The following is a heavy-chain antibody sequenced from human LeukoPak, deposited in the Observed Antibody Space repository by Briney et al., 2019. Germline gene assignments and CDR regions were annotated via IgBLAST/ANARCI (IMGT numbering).Heavy chain of an antibody. J-gene: IGHJ6*03. CDR2: ISAHNGNT. D-gene: IGHD1-14*01. V-gene: IGHV1-18*04. CDR1: GYTFNTYG. CDR3: ARTLTGRVGIGYYYYYMDV. Sequence: VASVKVSCKASGYTFNTYGITWVRQAPGQGLEWMGWISAHNGNTNYAQKLQGRVTMTTDTSTSTAYMELRSLRSDDTAVYYCARTLTGRVGIGYYYYYMDVWGKGTTVTVSS.